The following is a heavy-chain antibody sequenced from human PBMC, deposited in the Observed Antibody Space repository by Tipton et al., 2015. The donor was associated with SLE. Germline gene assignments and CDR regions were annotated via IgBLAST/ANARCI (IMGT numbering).Heavy chain of an antibody. CDR3: ARGNWNHQSY. J-gene: IGHJ4*02. Sequence: LRLSCTVSGGSISSGNYYWGWIRQPAGKALEWIGRVHISGSTNYNPSLKSRVTISVDTSKNQFSLTLSSVTAADTATYYCARGNWNHQSYWGQGTLVTVSS. CDR1: GGSISSGNYY. CDR2: VHISGST. V-gene: IGHV4-61*02. D-gene: IGHD1-14*01.